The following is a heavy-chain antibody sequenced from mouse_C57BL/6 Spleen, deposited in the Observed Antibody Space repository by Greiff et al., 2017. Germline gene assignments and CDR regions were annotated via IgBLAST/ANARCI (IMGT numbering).Heavy chain of an antibody. D-gene: IGHD2-5*01. Sequence: QVQLQQPGAELVMPGASVKLSCKASGYTFTSYWMHWVKQRPGQGLEWIGEIDPSDSYTNYNQKFKGKSTLTVDKSSSTAYMQLSSLTSEDSAVYYCARSDYINLAYWGQGTLVTVSA. CDR2: IDPSDSYT. J-gene: IGHJ3*01. V-gene: IGHV1-69*01. CDR1: GYTFTSYW. CDR3: ARSDYINLAY.